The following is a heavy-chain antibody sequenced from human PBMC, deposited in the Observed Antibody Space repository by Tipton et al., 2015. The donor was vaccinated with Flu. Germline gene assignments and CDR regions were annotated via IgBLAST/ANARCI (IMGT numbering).Heavy chain of an antibody. J-gene: IGHJ3*02. CDR2: IYYSGSN. CDR3: AREYYGSGYDAFDI. V-gene: IGHV4-59*01. CDR1: GGSISSYY. D-gene: IGHD3-10*01. Sequence: TLSLTCTVSGGSISSYYWSWIRQPPGKGLWWIGYIYYSGSNNYNPSLKRRVTISVDTSKNQFSLKLSSVTAADTAVYYCAREYYGSGYDAFDIWGQGTMVTVSS.